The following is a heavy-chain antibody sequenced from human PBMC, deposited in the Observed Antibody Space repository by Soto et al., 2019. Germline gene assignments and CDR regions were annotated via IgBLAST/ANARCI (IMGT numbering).Heavy chain of an antibody. J-gene: IGHJ4*02. CDR3: ARVPLRYSSSHNFDS. CDR1: GASVSSGSFY. V-gene: IGHV4-61*01. D-gene: IGHD6-19*01. Sequence: PSETLSLTCSVSGASVSSGSFYWSRIRQPPGKGLEWIGFIYNNETFNYNPSLKSRVTLSVDTSKHQSSLKLSSVTAADTAVYYCARVPLRYSSSHNFDSWGQGALVTVSS. CDR2: IYNNETF.